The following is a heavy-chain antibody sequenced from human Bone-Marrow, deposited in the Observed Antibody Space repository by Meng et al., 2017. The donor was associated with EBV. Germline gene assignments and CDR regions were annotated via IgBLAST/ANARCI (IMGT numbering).Heavy chain of an antibody. CDR2: IYYSGST. D-gene: IGHD3-22*01. Sequence: LQESGPGLVKPSETLSLTCTVSGGSVSSGSYYWSWIRQPPGKGLQWIGYIYYSGSTNYNPSLKSRATISMDTSKNQFSLKLSSVTAADTAVYYCAREGSPFYYDSSGYDLWGQGTLVTVSS. J-gene: IGHJ4*02. CDR3: AREGSPFYYDSSGYDL. V-gene: IGHV4-61*01. CDR1: GGSVSSGSYY.